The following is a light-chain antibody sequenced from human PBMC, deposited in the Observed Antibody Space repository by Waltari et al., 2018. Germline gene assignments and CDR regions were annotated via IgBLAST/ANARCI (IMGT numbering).Light chain of an antibody. J-gene: IGLJ3*02. CDR3: SSYAGSNLGV. Sequence: QSALTQPPSASGSPGQSVTISCTGTSSDVGGYNYVSWYQQHPGQAPKLMVYEVSQRPSGVPDRFSGSKSGNTASLTVSGLQAEDEADYYCSSYAGSNLGVFGGGTKLTVL. V-gene: IGLV2-8*01. CDR2: EVS. CDR1: SSDVGGYNY.